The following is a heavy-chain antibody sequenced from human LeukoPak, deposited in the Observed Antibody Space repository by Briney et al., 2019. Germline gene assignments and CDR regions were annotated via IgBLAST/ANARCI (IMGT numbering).Heavy chain of an antibody. CDR1: GFIFDDYA. D-gene: IGHD1-26*01. Sequence: GRSLRLSCAASGFIFDDYAMHWVRPAPGKGLEWVSGISWNSGTIDYADSVKGRFTISRDNAKNSLYLEMNSLRAEDTAFYYCAKSASYSGSFSNWFDPWGQGTLVTVSS. CDR2: ISWNSGTI. CDR3: AKSASYSGSFSNWFDP. J-gene: IGHJ5*02. V-gene: IGHV3-9*01.